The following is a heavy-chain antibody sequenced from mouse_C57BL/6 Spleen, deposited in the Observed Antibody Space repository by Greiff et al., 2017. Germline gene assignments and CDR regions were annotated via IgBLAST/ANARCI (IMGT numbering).Heavy chain of an antibody. D-gene: IGHD1-1*01. Sequence: QVQLQQPGAELVKPGASVKMSCKASGYTFTSYWITWVKQRPGQGLEWIGDIYPGCGSTNYNEKFKSKATLTVDTSSSTAYMQLSSLTSDDSAVYYCASHYYGCNYYVDYWGQGATLTVSS. CDR3: ASHYYGCNYYVDY. CDR1: GYTFTSYW. J-gene: IGHJ2*01. V-gene: IGHV1-55*01. CDR2: IYPGCGST.